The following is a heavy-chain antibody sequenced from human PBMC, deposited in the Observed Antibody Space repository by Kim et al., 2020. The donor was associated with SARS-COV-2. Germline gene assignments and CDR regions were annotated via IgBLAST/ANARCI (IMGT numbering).Heavy chain of an antibody. CDR3: ATGAVVVTYYYYYGMDV. D-gene: IGHD3-22*01. Sequence: SETLSLTCAVYGGSFSGYYWSWIRQPPGKGLEWIGEINHSGSTNYNPSLKSRVTISVDTSKNQFSLKLSSVTAADTAVYYCATGAVVVTYYYYYGMDVWG. V-gene: IGHV4-34*01. CDR1: GGSFSGYY. CDR2: INHSGST. J-gene: IGHJ6*01.